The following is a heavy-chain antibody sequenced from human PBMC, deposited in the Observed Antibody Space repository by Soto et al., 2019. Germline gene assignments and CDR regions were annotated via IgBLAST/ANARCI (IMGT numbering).Heavy chain of an antibody. CDR1: GCTFNTYN. V-gene: IGHV3-21*01. J-gene: IGHJ4*02. Sequence: NRRGSLRVSCAASGCTFNTYNMSWVRQAPGKGLEWVSSITSSSTYIYYSDSLKGRFTISRDNDKNSLYLQMNSLRAEDTAVYYCAIDNPRSPTDYWGQGTPVTVSS. CDR3: AIDNPRSPTDY. CDR2: ITSSSTYI. D-gene: IGHD2-15*01.